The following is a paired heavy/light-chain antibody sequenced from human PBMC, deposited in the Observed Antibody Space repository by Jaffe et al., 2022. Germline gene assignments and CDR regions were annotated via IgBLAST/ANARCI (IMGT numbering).Light chain of an antibody. J-gene: IGKJ4*01. Sequence: DIQMTQSPSSLSASVGDRVTITCRASQSISSYLNWYQQKPGKAPKLLIYAASSLQSGVPSRFSGSGSGTDFTLTISSLQPEDFATYYCQQSYSTTLTFGGGTKVEIK. CDR1: QSISSY. CDR2: AAS. CDR3: QQSYSTTLT. V-gene: IGKV1-39*01.
Heavy chain of an antibody. D-gene: IGHD3-10*01. CDR1: GGSISSGSYY. J-gene: IGHJ6*03. Sequence: QVQLQESGPGLVKPSQTLSLTCTVSGGSISSGSYYWSWIRQPAGKGLEWIGRIYTSGSTNYNPSLKSRVTISVDTSKNQFSLKLSSVTAADTAVYYCARDHRITMVRGGLLDYYYMDVWGKGTTVTVSS. CDR2: IYTSGST. V-gene: IGHV4-61*02. CDR3: ARDHRITMVRGGLLDYYYMDV.